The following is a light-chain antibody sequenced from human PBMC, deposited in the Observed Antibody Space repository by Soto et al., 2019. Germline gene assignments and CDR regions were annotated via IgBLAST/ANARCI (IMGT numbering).Light chain of an antibody. CDR3: QQYKDYTYT. CDR2: DAS. Sequence: DIQMTQSPATLSASVGDRVTITCRASQRVDRWLAWHQQKPGKAPKLLISDASTLESGVPSRFIGSGSVTEFTLAIASLQPDDFATYYCQQYKDYTYTFGQGTKVDIK. CDR1: QRVDRW. V-gene: IGKV1-5*01. J-gene: IGKJ1*01.